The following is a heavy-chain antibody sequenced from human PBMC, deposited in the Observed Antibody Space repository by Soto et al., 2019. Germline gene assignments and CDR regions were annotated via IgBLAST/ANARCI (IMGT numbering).Heavy chain of an antibody. J-gene: IGHJ4*02. CDR1: GGSISSYY. CDR2: IYYSGST. D-gene: IGHD3-16*01. CDR3: ARVFGGVTVDY. Sequence: SETLSLTCTVSGGSISSYYWSWIRQPPGKGLEWIGYIYYSGSTNYNPSLKSRVTISVDTSKNQFSLKLSSVTAADTAVYYCARVFGGVTVDYWGQGTLVTVSS. V-gene: IGHV4-59*01.